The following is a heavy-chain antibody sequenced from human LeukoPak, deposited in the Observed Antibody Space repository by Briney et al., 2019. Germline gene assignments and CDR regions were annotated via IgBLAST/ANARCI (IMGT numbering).Heavy chain of an antibody. Sequence: SETLSLTCTVSGGSISDYYWSWIRQPPGKGLEWLGYTYTSGSTNCNPSLKSRVTISADTSKNQFSLKLSSVTAADTAVYYCARHRSPTSSSFFDSWGQGTLVSVSS. CDR1: GGSISDYY. CDR2: TYTSGST. CDR3: ARHRSPTSSSFFDS. D-gene: IGHD6-6*01. V-gene: IGHV4-4*09. J-gene: IGHJ5*01.